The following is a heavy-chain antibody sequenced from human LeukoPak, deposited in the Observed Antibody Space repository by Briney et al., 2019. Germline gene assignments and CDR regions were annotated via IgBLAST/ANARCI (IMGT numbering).Heavy chain of an antibody. D-gene: IGHD3-22*01. CDR1: NYSITSGYF. J-gene: IGHJ4*02. CDR3: ARDGVFHDSDGYSFDY. V-gene: IGHV4-38-2*02. CDR2: IYHSGTT. Sequence: SETLSLTCAVSNYSITSGYFWGWIRPPPGKGLEGIASIYHSGTTYYNPSLRNRVTLFVDTSKNQFSLKLTSLTAADTAVYYCARDGVFHDSDGYSFDYWGQGTLVTVSS.